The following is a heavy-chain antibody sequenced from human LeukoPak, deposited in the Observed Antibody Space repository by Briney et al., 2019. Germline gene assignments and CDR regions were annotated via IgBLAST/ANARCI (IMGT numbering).Heavy chain of an antibody. Sequence: GASVKVSCKASGYTFTSYHMHWVRQAPGQGLEWMGIINPSGGSTSYAQKFQGRVTMTRDTSTSTVYMELSSLRSEDTAVYYCARDPSAVAAPRDWGQGTLVTVSS. D-gene: IGHD6-19*01. CDR1: GYTFTSYH. CDR3: ARDPSAVAAPRD. V-gene: IGHV1-46*01. CDR2: INPSGGST. J-gene: IGHJ4*02.